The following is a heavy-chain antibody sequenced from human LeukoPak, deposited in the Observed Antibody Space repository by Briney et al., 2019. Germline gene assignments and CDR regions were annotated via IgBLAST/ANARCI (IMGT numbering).Heavy chain of an antibody. J-gene: IGHJ4*02. D-gene: IGHD3-3*01. CDR3: ARGPKDFWSGYYRKYFDY. CDR2: ISAYNGNT. CDR1: GYTFTSYG. V-gene: IGHV1-18*01. Sequence: ASVKVSCKASGYTFTSYGISWVRQAPGQGLEWMGWISAYNGNTNYAQKLQGRVTMTTDTSTSTAYMELRSLRSDDTAVYCCARGPKDFWSGYYRKYFDYWGQGTLVTVSS.